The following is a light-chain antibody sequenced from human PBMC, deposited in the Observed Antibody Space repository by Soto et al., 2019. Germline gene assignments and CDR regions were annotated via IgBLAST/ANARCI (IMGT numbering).Light chain of an antibody. CDR2: GAS. CDR3: QQYGSSPPWT. CDR1: ESVNSNY. J-gene: IGKJ1*01. Sequence: ELVLTQSPGTLSLSPGERATLSCRPSESVNSNYLAWYQQKPGQAPRLLISGASIRATGIPDRFSGSGSGTDFTLTISRVESDDFAVYYCQQYGSSPPWTFGQGTKVDIK. V-gene: IGKV3-20*01.